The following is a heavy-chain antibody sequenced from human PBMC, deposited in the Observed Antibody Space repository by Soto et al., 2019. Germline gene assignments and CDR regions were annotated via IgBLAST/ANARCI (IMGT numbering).Heavy chain of an antibody. CDR2: INAGNGNT. D-gene: IGHD6-19*01. V-gene: IGHV1-3*01. CDR3: ARVSGIAVAEV. Sequence: QVQLVQSGAEVKKPGASVKVSCKTSGYTFTSYAMHWVRQAPGQRLEWMGWINAGNGNTKYSQKFQGRVTITRDTSASTAYIELSSLRSEETAVYYCARVSGIAVAEVWGQGTLVTVSS. CDR1: GYTFTSYA. J-gene: IGHJ4*02.